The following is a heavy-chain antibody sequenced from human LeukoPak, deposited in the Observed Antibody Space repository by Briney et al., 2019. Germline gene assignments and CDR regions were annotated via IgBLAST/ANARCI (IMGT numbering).Heavy chain of an antibody. CDR3: ARGHHFEYKAAAGTRGNGPFDY. CDR2: ISYDGSNK. D-gene: IGHD6-13*01. Sequence: GGSLRLSCAASGFTFSSYSMNWVRQAPGKGLEWVAVISYDGSNKYYADSVKGRFTISRDNSKNTLYLQMNSLRAEDTAVYYCARGHHFEYKAAAGTRGNGPFDYWGQGTLVTVSS. J-gene: IGHJ4*02. V-gene: IGHV3-30*03. CDR1: GFTFSSYS.